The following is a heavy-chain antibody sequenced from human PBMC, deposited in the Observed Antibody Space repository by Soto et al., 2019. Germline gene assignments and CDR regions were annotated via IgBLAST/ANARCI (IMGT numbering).Heavy chain of an antibody. V-gene: IGHV4-39*01. J-gene: IGHJ5*02. D-gene: IGHD4-17*01. CDR1: EDSISDSRHY. Sequence: SETLSLTCSVLEDSISDSRHYWGWIRQSPEKGLEWIGSISHDGHAYYNPPLKSRVTLFADTSRNQFSLKMKSVTVADTALYFCARQVYGNYLGGNWFDPWGQGAPVTVSS. CDR2: ISHDGHA. CDR3: ARQVYGNYLGGNWFDP.